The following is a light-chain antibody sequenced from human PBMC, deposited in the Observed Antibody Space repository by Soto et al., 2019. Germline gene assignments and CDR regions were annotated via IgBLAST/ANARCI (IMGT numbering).Light chain of an antibody. CDR1: QNINNW. V-gene: IGKV1-5*01. CDR3: QQYSSYWT. CDR2: DAS. Sequence: DIQMTQSPSTLSASIGDRVTITCRASQNINNWIAWYQQKPGKAPKFLIYDASTLESGVPSRFSGSGSGTEFTLTISSLQPDDFATYYCQQYSSYWTFGQGTKVDIK. J-gene: IGKJ1*01.